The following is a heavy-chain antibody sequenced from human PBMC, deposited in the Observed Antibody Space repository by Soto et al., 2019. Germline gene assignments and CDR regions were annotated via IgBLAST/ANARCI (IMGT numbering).Heavy chain of an antibody. J-gene: IGHJ6*02. D-gene: IGHD3-3*01. CDR2: TSSYNIDT. CDR3: GRGHGVILGAMDV. Sequence: ASVKVSCKASGYTFTSYYLHWGRQDPGQGLEWIGWTSSYNIDTFYAYKFPDRVSMTTDTSADTAYLELRSLGPDDKDVYYCGRGHGVILGAMDVWRQRTGVTVSS. CDR1: GYTFTSYY. V-gene: IGHV1-18*04.